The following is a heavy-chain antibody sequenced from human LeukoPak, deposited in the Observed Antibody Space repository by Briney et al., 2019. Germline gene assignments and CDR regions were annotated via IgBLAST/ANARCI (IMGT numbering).Heavy chain of an antibody. CDR2: MSIDGSYK. CDR3: ARDLHCAGGECYYGLMY. CDR1: GFTFTTYA. J-gene: IGHJ4*02. D-gene: IGHD2-8*02. Sequence: GGSLRLSCAASGFTFTTYAMHRGRQAPGPGLEWVAVMSIDGSYKHSADSVKGRFTISRVNSKSTLYVQMNSLRVEDTAVYYCARDLHCAGGECYYGLMYWGQGTLVVVSS. V-gene: IGHV3-30*03.